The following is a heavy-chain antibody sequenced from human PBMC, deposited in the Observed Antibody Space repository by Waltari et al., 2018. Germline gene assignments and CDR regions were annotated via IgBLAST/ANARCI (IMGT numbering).Heavy chain of an antibody. J-gene: IGHJ4*02. D-gene: IGHD3-22*01. Sequence: QVQLVQSGAEVKKPGASVKVSCKVSGYTLTELSMHWVRQAPGKGLEWMGGFDPEDGETSYEQKFQGRVTMTEETSTDTAYMELSSLRSEDTAVYYCATDRYYYDSSGYYGFDYWGQGTLVTVSS. V-gene: IGHV1-24*01. CDR2: FDPEDGET. CDR3: ATDRYYYDSSGYYGFDY. CDR1: GYTLTELS.